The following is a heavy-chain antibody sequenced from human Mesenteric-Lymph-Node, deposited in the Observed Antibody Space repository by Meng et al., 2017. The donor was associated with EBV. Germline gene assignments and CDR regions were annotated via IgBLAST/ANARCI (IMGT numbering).Heavy chain of an antibody. Sequence: HVRLVQAGSELKRPGDSVKLSCTSSGSTLTYYARNWVCEAPGQGLEGVGWCNTISGNLAYGQGFTGRFVFSWDTSVSPAYLQISSLTTEDTAVYYCARQNTGDHIDCWGQGTLVTVSS. V-gene: IGHV7-4-1*02. CDR3: ARQNTGDHIDC. CDR2: CNTISGNL. J-gene: IGHJ4*02. D-gene: IGHD4-17*01. CDR1: GSTLTYYA.